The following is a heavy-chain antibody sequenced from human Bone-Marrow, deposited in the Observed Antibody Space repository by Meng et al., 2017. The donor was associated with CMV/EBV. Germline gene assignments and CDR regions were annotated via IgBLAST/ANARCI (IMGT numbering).Heavy chain of an antibody. CDR1: GFTFSNAW. J-gene: IGHJ6*02. CDR3: ARDFGKNYDFWSGYTPIYYYYGMDV. CDR2: ISSSSSYI. D-gene: IGHD3-3*01. V-gene: IGHV3-21*01. Sequence: GESLKISCAASGFTFSNAWMSWVRQAPGKGLEWVSSISSSSSYIYYADSVKGRFTISRDNAKNSLYLQMNSLRAEDTAVYYCARDFGKNYDFWSGYTPIYYYYGMDVWGQGTTVTVSS.